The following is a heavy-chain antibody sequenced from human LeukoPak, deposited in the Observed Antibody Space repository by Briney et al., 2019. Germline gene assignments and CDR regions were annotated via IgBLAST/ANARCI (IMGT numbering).Heavy chain of an antibody. CDR3: AKDNEILTGYVHY. D-gene: IGHD3-9*01. Sequence: GGSLRLSCAASGFTFSGYAMSWVRQAPGKGLEWVSAISGSGGTTYYADSVKGRFTISRDNSKNSLYLQMNSLRAEDTAVYYCAKDNEILTGYVHYWRQGTLVTVSS. CDR1: GFTFSGYA. CDR2: ISGSGGTT. V-gene: IGHV3-23*01. J-gene: IGHJ4*02.